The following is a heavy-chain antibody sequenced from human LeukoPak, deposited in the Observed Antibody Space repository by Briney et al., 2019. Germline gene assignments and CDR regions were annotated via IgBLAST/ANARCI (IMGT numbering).Heavy chain of an antibody. CDR3: AKSRKTMYYYDSSGPDTFDI. J-gene: IGHJ3*02. D-gene: IGHD3-22*01. CDR2: ISGSGGST. CDR1: GFTFSSYG. Sequence: GGSLRLSCAASGFTFSSYGMTWVRQAPGEGLEWVSLISGSGGSTYYADSVKGRFTISGDNSKNTLYLQMNSLSAEDTAVYYCAKSRKTMYYYDSSGPDTFDIWGQGTKVTVSS. V-gene: IGHV3-23*01.